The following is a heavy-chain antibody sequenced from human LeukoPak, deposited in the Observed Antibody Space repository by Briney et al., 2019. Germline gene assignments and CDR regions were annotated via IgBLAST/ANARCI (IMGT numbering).Heavy chain of an antibody. D-gene: IGHD3-10*01. CDR2: VDHTGST. J-gene: IGHJ4*02. Sequence: SETLSLTCSVSDDSITMYYWTWIRQPPGKGLEWIGYVDHTGSTNFNPSLNGRVSISRDTTKNLFSLRLRSVTAADTAVYYCAREANYYGSGSYFEGTFDYWGQGSLVTVSS. CDR3: AREANYYGSGSYFEGTFDY. V-gene: IGHV4-59*01. CDR1: DDSITMYY.